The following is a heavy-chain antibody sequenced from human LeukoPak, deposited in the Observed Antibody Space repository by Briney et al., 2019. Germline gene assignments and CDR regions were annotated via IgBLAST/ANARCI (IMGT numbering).Heavy chain of an antibody. CDR1: GFTFSGYW. CDR3: ARGPSSGDALNY. V-gene: IGHV3-7*04. Sequence: GGSLRLSCAASGFTFSGYWMSWVRQAPGKGLEWVVNINQDGSEKDYVDSVKGRFTISRDNAKNSLYLQVNSLRAEDTAVYYCARGPSSGDALNYWGQGTLVTVSS. D-gene: IGHD3-16*01. J-gene: IGHJ4*02. CDR2: INQDGSEK.